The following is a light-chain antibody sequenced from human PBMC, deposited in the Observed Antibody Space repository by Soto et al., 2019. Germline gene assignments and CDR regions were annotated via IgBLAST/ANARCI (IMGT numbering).Light chain of an antibody. CDR2: FAS. V-gene: IGKV3-11*01. CDR1: PSVGSL. CDR3: QQRSSWEWT. Sequence: EIVLTPSPATLSLSPGDRATLSSRASPSVGSLLAWYQQKPGQAPRLLSYFASNRATGIPERFGGSGSGTDFSLTIDSLEPEDFALFYCQQRSSWEWTVGQGTRVEIK. J-gene: IGKJ1*01.